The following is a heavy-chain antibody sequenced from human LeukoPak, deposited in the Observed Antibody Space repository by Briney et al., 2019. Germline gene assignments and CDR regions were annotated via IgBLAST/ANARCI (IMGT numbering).Heavy chain of an antibody. D-gene: IGHD1-26*01. CDR3: VSLSESVGWNYYYGMDV. J-gene: IGHJ6*02. CDR1: GGSISSRSYS. V-gene: IGHV4-39*07. CDR2: DLYSGTT. Sequence: PSETLSLTCTVSGGSISSRSYSRGWIRQPPGKGLGWIGSDLYSGTTHYSPSLRGRVSISLDTSKNQFSLKLTSVTAADTAVYYCVSLSESVGWNYYYGMDVWGQGTTVTVSS.